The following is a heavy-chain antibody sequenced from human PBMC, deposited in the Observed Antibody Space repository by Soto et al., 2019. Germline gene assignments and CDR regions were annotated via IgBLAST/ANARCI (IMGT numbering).Heavy chain of an antibody. CDR1: RFSLSTYW. CDR3: ARDLRKYDRHYFLY. J-gene: IGHJ4*02. D-gene: IGHD3-9*01. V-gene: IGHV3-74*01. Sequence: LSLSCEASRFSLSTYWMYWVRQAPGKGLMWVSRINSDGGIINYADSVKGRFTISRDNAKNTLYLQMNSLRTDDTAVYYCARDLRKYDRHYFLYWGQGTLVTVSS. CDR2: INSDGGII.